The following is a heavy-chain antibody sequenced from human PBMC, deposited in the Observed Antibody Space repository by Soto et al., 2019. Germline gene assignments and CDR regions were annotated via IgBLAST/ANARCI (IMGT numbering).Heavy chain of an antibody. Sequence: QVQLVQSGAEVKKPGSSVKVSCEASGGTLTSYTISWVRQAPGQGLEWMGRIVPILGVATYAQSFQGRVTFIADTSPTTTTYMELNSLRSEDTAVYYCASIGGYYYHMDVWGKGTTVTVSS. CDR1: GGTLTSYT. CDR3: ASIGGYYYHMDV. D-gene: IGHD3-16*01. V-gene: IGHV1-69*02. J-gene: IGHJ6*03. CDR2: IVPILGVA.